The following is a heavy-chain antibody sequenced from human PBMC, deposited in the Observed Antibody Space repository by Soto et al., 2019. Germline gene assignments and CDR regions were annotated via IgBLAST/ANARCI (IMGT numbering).Heavy chain of an antibody. CDR1: GYTFTSYG. V-gene: IGHV1-18*04. CDR2: ISAYNGNT. J-gene: IGHJ6*02. Sequence: ASVKVSCKASGYTFTSYGISWVRRAPGQGPDWMGWISAYNGNTKYAQDLQGRVTMTTDTSTSTAYMELRSLRSDDTAMYYCARFSGGSYNTYYFYYGMDVWGQGTTVTVSS. CDR3: ARFSGGSYNTYYFYYGMDV. D-gene: IGHD2-15*01.